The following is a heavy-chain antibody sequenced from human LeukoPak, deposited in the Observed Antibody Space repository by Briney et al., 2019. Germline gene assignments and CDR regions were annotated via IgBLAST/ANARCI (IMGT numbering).Heavy chain of an antibody. J-gene: IGHJ5*02. D-gene: IGHD3-10*01. Sequence: PSETLSLTCAVYGGSFSGYYWSWIRQPPGKGLEWIGEINHSGSTNYNPSLKSRVTISVDTSKNQFSLKLSSVTAADTAVYHCARRWFGELLTTFDPWGQGTLVTVSS. CDR1: GGSFSGYY. CDR2: INHSGST. V-gene: IGHV4-34*01. CDR3: ARRWFGELLTTFDP.